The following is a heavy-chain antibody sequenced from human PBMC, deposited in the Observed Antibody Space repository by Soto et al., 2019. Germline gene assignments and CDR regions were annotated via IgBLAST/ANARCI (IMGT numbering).Heavy chain of an antibody. J-gene: IGHJ5*02. D-gene: IGHD1-26*01. V-gene: IGHV4-30-4*01. Sequence: PSETLSLTCTVSGGSISSGDYYWSWIRQPPGKGLEWIGYIYYSGSTYYNPSLKSRVTISVDTSKNQFSLKLSSVTAADTAVYYCARRGREKDNWFDPWGQGTLVTVSS. CDR2: IYYSGST. CDR1: GGSISSGDYY. CDR3: ARRGREKDNWFDP.